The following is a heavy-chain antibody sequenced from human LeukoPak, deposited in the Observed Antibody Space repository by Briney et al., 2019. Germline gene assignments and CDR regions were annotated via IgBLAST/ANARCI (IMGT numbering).Heavy chain of an antibody. CDR2: INHSGST. J-gene: IGHJ4*02. V-gene: IGHV4-34*01. D-gene: IGHD6-13*01. Sequence: KASETLSLTCTVSGGSISNFYWSWIRQPAGKGLEWIGEINHSGSTNYSPSLKSRVAISVDTSKSRFSLKLNSVTAADTAVYYCARSHPGGSSLFPTLDFWGQGTLVAVSS. CDR3: ARSHPGGSSLFPTLDF. CDR1: GGSISNFY.